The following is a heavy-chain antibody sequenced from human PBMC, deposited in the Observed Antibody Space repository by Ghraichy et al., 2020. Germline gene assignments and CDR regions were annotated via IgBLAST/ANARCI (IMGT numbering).Heavy chain of an antibody. CDR3: ATGQAIAFYGRVPDC. J-gene: IGHJ4*02. CDR2: IKSEAYGGTT. Sequence: SCAASGFSVNNAWVSWVRQAPGRGLEWIGRIKSEAYGGTTDFGAPVKDRFIISRDDSQNTVYLQMNSLRTEDTAVYFCATGQAIAFYGRVPDCWGPGTLVIVSS. V-gene: IGHV3-15*01. D-gene: IGHD3-16*01. CDR1: GFSVNNAW.